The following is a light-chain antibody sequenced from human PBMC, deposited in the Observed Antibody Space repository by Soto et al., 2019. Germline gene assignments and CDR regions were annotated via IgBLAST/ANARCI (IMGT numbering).Light chain of an antibody. J-gene: IGKJ1*01. CDR1: QSISSW. V-gene: IGKV1-5*01. CDR3: QQYNSYST. CDR2: DAS. Sequence: DIQMTQSPSTLSTSVVDRVTITCRASQSISSWLAWYQQKPGKAPKLLIYDASSLESGVPSRFSGSGSGTEFTLTISSLQPDDFATYYCQQYNSYSTFGQGTKVDIK.